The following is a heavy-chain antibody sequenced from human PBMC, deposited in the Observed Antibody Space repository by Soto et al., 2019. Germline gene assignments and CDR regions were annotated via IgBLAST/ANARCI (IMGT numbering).Heavy chain of an antibody. V-gene: IGHV3-33*01. Sequence: QVQLVESGGGVVQPGRSLRLSCAASGFSFENYGMHWVRQAPGKGLEWVADIWCNGSERKYGDSVKGRFTISRDNSKNTVFLQMSSLSAEDTAVYYCVRGNGYTYGPFDNWGQGTLVTVSS. CDR3: VRGNGYTYGPFDN. D-gene: IGHD5-18*01. J-gene: IGHJ4*02. CDR2: IWCNGSER. CDR1: GFSFENYG.